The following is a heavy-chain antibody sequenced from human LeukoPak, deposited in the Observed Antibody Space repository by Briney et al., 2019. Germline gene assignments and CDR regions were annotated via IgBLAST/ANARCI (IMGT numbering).Heavy chain of an antibody. J-gene: IGHJ1*01. D-gene: IGHD6-13*01. CDR1: GGSISSYY. Sequence: SETLSLTCTVSGGSISSYYWSWIRQPAGKGLEWIGRIYASGSTNYNPSLKSRVTMSVDTSKNQFSLKLSSVTAADTAVYYCARDSDSSSWYGNGAEYFQHWGQGTLVTVSS. CDR2: IYASGST. V-gene: IGHV4-4*07. CDR3: ARDSDSSSWYGNGAEYFQH.